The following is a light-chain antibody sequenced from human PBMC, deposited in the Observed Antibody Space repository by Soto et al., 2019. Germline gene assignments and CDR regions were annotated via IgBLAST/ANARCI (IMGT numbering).Light chain of an antibody. V-gene: IGLV2-11*01. CDR2: NVD. CDR1: SSDVGGYCY. CDR3: CSYAGSYTLVV. Sequence: QSALTQPRSVSGSPGQSVAISCTGTSSDVGGYCYVSWYQHLPGKAPKLIIYNVDQRPSGVPDRFSGSKSGNSASLTISGLQTDDDSDYYCCSYAGSYTLVVCGGGTKLTVL. J-gene: IGLJ3*02.